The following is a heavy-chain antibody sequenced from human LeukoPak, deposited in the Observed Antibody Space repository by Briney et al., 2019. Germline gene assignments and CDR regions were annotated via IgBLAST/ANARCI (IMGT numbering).Heavy chain of an antibody. CDR1: GFTFSRYG. D-gene: IGHD3-3*01. Sequence: GGSLRLSCAASGFTFSRYGMHWVRQAPGKGLEWVAVISYDGSNKYYADSVKGRFTISRDNSKNTLYLQMNSLRAEDTAVYYCARESAADLRLLEWLSSSDAFDIWGQGTMVTVSS. J-gene: IGHJ3*02. CDR2: ISYDGSNK. CDR3: ARESAADLRLLEWLSSSDAFDI. V-gene: IGHV3-30*03.